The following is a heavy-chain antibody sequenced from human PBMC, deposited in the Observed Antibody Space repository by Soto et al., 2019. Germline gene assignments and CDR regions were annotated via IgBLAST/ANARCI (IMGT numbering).Heavy chain of an antibody. J-gene: IGHJ4*02. V-gene: IGHV3-30*18. Sequence: QVQLVESGGGVVQPGRSLRLSCAASGFTFSSYGMHWVRQAPGKGPEWVAVISYDGSNKYYADSVKGRFTISRDNSKNTLYLQMNSLRAEDTAVYYCAKDIGGQGYFDYWGQGTLVTVSS. D-gene: IGHD1-26*01. CDR3: AKDIGGQGYFDY. CDR2: ISYDGSNK. CDR1: GFTFSSYG.